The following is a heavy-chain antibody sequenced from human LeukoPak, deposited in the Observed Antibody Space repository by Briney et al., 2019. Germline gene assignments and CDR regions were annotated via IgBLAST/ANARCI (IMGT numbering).Heavy chain of an antibody. Sequence: SETLSLTCTVSGGSISRGSYYWTWIRQHPGKGLEWIAYVYNTVITYYNPSLKSRLTISADTSKNEFSLKLSSVTAADTAVYYCAGERGEEYSSGWYKRNYLDNWGQGIRVTVSS. CDR1: GGSISRGSYY. CDR3: AGERGEEYSSGWYKRNYLDN. J-gene: IGHJ4*02. D-gene: IGHD6-19*01. CDR2: VYNTVIT. V-gene: IGHV4-31*03.